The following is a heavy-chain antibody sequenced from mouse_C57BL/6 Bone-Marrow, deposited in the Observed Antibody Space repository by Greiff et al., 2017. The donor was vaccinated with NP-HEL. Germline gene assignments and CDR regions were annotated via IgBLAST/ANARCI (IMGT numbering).Heavy chain of an antibody. CDR3: ARDYYGSSLFAY. CDR2: IYPGSGNT. J-gene: IGHJ3*01. CDR1: GYTFTDYY. V-gene: IGHV1-76*01. D-gene: IGHD1-1*01. Sequence: LVESGAELVRPGASVKLSCKASGYTFTDYYINWVKPRPGPGLEWIARIYPGSGNTYYIEKLKGKATLTAEKSSSTAYMQLSSLTSEDSAVYFCARDYYGSSLFAYWGQGTLVTVSA.